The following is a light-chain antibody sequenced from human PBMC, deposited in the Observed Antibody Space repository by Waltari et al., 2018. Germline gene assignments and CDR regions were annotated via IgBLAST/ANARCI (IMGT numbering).Light chain of an antibody. CDR1: QSITS. J-gene: IGKJ4*01. V-gene: IGKV3-11*01. CDR2: ATS. CDR3: QQRSGGPLT. Sequence: SVRASQSITSLAGYQQTPGQAPRLRIYATSTRATGSPPRFTGSGSGTDITLTINGQEPDDSAVYYCQQRSGGPLTFGGGTKVEIK.